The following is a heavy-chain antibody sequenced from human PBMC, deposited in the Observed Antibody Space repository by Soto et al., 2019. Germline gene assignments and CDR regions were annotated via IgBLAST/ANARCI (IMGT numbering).Heavy chain of an antibody. Sequence: SVKVSCKASGYSFTTSGITWVRQAPGQGLEWMGWISTYNGNTNYAQKLQDRVTLTTDTSTSTAYMELRSLRSDDTAVYYCARRLYGDYDYWGQGTLVTVSS. V-gene: IGHV1-18*01. CDR3: ARRLYGDYDY. CDR2: ISTYNGNT. CDR1: GYSFTTSG. D-gene: IGHD4-17*01. J-gene: IGHJ4*02.